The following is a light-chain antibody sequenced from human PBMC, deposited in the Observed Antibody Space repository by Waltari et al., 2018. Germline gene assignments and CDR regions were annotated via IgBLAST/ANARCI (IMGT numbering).Light chain of an antibody. CDR2: AAS. Sequence: ETVMIQSPATLSVSPGERVTLSCRASQSVSHNVAWFQQTPGQAPRPLVYAASSRGNDIPARVGGSGSGTEFTLTINSLQPEDVAVYYCQQYNQWPYTFGQGTKLDLK. V-gene: IGKV3-15*01. CDR1: QSVSHN. J-gene: IGKJ2*01. CDR3: QQYNQWPYT.